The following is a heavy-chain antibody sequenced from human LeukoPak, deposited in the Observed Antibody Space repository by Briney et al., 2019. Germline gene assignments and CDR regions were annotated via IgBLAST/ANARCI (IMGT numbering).Heavy chain of an antibody. J-gene: IGHJ6*02. CDR2: VWYDGSKQ. Sequence: GRSLRLSCEASGFIFSGYAMHWVRQAPGKGLEWVALVWYDGSKQLYADSVRGRFSVSRDNPKNVMYLQMNSLRVEDTAIYYCARAPGNGFASYGLDVWGQGTTVAVSS. D-gene: IGHD5-24*01. CDR1: GFIFSGYA. V-gene: IGHV3-33*01. CDR3: ARAPGNGFASYGLDV.